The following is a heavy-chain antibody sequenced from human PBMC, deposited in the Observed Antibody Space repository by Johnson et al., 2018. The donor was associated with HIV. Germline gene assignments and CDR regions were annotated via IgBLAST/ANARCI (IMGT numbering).Heavy chain of an antibody. Sequence: VQLVESGGGLVQPGGSLRLSCAASGFTFSSYDMHWVRQATGKGLEWVSAIGTAGDTYYPGSVKGRFTISRENAKNSLYLQMNSLRAGDRAVYDCARVTYGGSSKSAAFDIWGQGTMVTVSS. CDR3: ARVTYGGSSKSAAFDI. CDR1: GFTFSSYD. J-gene: IGHJ3*02. D-gene: IGHD1-26*01. CDR2: IGTAGDT. V-gene: IGHV3-13*01.